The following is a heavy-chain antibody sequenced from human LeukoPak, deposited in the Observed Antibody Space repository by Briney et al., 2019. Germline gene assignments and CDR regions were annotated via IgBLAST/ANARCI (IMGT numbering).Heavy chain of an antibody. J-gene: IGHJ5*01. Sequence: GGSLRLSCAASGFTFSSYWMNWVRQAPGKGLEWVANIKRDGNEKNYVDSVKGRFSISRDNAKNSLYLQMDSLRAEDTAVYYCAKEGAYPIITYDSWGKGALVTVSS. V-gene: IGHV3-7*01. CDR2: IKRDGNEK. CDR3: AKEGAYPIITYDS. D-gene: IGHD3-10*01. CDR1: GFTFSSYW.